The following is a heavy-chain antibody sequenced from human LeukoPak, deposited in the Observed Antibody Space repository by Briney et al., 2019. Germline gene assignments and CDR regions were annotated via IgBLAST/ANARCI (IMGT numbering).Heavy chain of an antibody. CDR1: GGSFSGYY. Sequence: SETLSLTCAVYGGSFSGYYWSWIRQPPGKGLEWIGEINHSGSTNYNPSLKSRVTISVDTSKNQFSLKLSSVTAADTAVYYCATSGYSSSWEIDYWGQGTLVTVSS. J-gene: IGHJ4*02. V-gene: IGHV4-34*01. CDR3: ATSGYSSSWEIDY. D-gene: IGHD6-13*01. CDR2: INHSGST.